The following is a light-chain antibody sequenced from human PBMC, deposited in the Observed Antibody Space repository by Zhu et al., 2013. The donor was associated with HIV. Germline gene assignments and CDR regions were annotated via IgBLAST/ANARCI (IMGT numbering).Light chain of an antibody. CDR2: DVN. J-gene: IGLJ3*02. Sequence: QSALTQPASVSGSPGQSITISCTGTSSDVGGYNYVSWYQQHPGKAPELMIYDVNDRPSGVSNRFSGSKSGNTASLTISGLQAEDEADYYCISYTSSSTWVFGGGTKVTVL. V-gene: IGLV2-14*03. CDR1: SSDVGGYNY. CDR3: ISYTSSSTWV.